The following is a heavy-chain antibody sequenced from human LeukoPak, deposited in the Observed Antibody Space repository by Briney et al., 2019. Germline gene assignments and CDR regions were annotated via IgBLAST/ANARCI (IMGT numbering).Heavy chain of an antibody. CDR3: AKDPHSSSLYYFDY. D-gene: IGHD6-6*01. Sequence: SGGSLRLSCAASGFTFSSYAMSWVRQAPGKGLEWVSAISGSGGSTYYADSVKGRFTISRDNSKNTPYLQMNSLRAEDTAVYYCAKDPHSSSLYYFDYWGQGTLVTVSS. J-gene: IGHJ4*02. V-gene: IGHV3-23*01. CDR1: GFTFSSYA. CDR2: ISGSGGST.